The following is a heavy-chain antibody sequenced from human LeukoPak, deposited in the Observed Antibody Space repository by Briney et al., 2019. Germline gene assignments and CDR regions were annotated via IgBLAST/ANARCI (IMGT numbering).Heavy chain of an antibody. V-gene: IGHV1-8*01. CDR1: GYTFTSYD. D-gene: IGHD1-14*01. CDR3: ARGFAGYWYFDL. Sequence: GASVKVSCKASGYTFTSYDINWVRQATGQGLEWMGWMNPNSGNTGYTQKFQGRVTMTRNTSISTAYMELSSLRSEDTAVYYCARGFAGYWYFDLWGRGTLVTVSS. CDR2: MNPNSGNT. J-gene: IGHJ2*01.